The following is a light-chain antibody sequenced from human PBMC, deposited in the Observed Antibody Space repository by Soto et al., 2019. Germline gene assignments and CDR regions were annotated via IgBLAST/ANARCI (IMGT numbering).Light chain of an antibody. Sequence: EIVMTQSPATLSVSPGERATLSCRASQSVSSNLAWYQQKPGQAPRLLIYGASTRATGLPARFSGSGSGTEFTLSVSSRQSEDFAVYYCQQYNNWPLYTFGQGTKLEIK. CDR1: QSVSSN. CDR3: QQYNNWPLYT. CDR2: GAS. J-gene: IGKJ2*01. V-gene: IGKV3-15*01.